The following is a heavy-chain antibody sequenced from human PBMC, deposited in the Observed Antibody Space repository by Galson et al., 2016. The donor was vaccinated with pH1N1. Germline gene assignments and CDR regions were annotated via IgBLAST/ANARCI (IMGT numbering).Heavy chain of an antibody. CDR3: VGPLGNPPGY. Sequence: SLRLSCAASGFTFDDYAMHWVRQAPGKGLEWVSGISWNSGSIGYADSVKGRFTISRDNAKKSLYLQMNSLRAEDTAVYFCVGPLGNPPGYWGQGTLVTVSS. CDR2: ISWNSGSI. J-gene: IGHJ4*02. CDR1: GFTFDDYA. V-gene: IGHV3-9*01. D-gene: IGHD1-14*01.